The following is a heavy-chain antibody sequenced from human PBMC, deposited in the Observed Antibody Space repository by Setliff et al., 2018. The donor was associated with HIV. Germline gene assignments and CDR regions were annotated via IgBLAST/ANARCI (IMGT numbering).Heavy chain of an antibody. D-gene: IGHD2-2*01. CDR3: ARWSCGRATCYDSPYNWFEP. CDR2: VSPYNGHT. Sequence: ASVKVSCKASGYTFTNFGVGWVRQAPGQGLEWMGWVSPYNGHTKYAQRFQGRVTMSTDTSTSTIYMELTSLRSDDTAGYYCARWSCGRATCYDSPYNWFEPWGQGTLVTVSS. V-gene: IGHV1-18*01. J-gene: IGHJ5*02. CDR1: GYTFTNFG.